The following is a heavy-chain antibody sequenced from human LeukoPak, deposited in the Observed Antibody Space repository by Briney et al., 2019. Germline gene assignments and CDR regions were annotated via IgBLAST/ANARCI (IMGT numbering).Heavy chain of an antibody. V-gene: IGHV3-7*01. J-gene: IGHJ4*02. D-gene: IGHD2-2*01. CDR1: GFTFSSYW. CDR2: IKQDGSEQ. Sequence: GGSLRLSCAASGFTFSSYWMSWVRQAPGKGLEWVANIKQDGSEQYYVDSVKGRFTISRDNAKNSLYLQMNSLRVEDTAVYYCARDRCSSTSCFYDYWGQGTLVTVSS. CDR3: ARDRCSSTSCFYDY.